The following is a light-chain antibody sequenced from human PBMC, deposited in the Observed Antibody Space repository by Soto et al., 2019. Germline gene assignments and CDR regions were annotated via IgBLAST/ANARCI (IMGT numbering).Light chain of an antibody. CDR2: EVS. J-gene: IGLJ2*01. CDR1: SSDVGSYNL. V-gene: IGLV2-23*02. CDR3: CSYAGSSTVV. Sequence: ALTQPASVSGSPGQSITISCTGTSSDVGSYNLVSWYQQHPGKAPKLMIYEVSKRPSGVSNRFSGSKSGNTASLTISGLQAEDEADYYCCSYAGSSTVVFGGGTKLTVL.